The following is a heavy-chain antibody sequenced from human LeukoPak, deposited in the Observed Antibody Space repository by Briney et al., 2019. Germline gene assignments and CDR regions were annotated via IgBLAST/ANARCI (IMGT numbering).Heavy chain of an antibody. CDR1: GFNFSSHS. Sequence: PGGSLRLSCAASGFNFSSHSMNWVRQAPGKGLEWVSSIDWDSGTLYYTDSVRGRFATSRDNAVKSLYLQMNSLRPEDTAFYYCARSAVSGSDSYFDSWGRGTLVTVSS. CDR2: IDWDSGTL. CDR3: ARSAVSGSDSYFDS. V-gene: IGHV3-48*04. D-gene: IGHD5-12*01. J-gene: IGHJ4*02.